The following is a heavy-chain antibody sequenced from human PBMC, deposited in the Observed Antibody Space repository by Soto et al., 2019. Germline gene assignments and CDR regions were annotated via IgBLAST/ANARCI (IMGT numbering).Heavy chain of an antibody. J-gene: IGHJ4*02. CDR1: GFTFGTYA. D-gene: IGHD3-3*01. Sequence: GGSLILSCAASGFTFGTYAMHWVRQAPGKGLEYVSAISRSGDSTYHADSVKGRFTISRDNSKNTLYLQLGSLRVEDMGVYYCARLGSGLDYWGQGTLVTVSS. CDR2: ISRSGDST. V-gene: IGHV3-64*02. CDR3: ARLGSGLDY.